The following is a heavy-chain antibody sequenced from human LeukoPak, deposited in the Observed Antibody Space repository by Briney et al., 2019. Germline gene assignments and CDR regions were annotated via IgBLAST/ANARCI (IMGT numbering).Heavy chain of an antibody. CDR3: ASRVGATRSIDY. V-gene: IGHV4-34*01. D-gene: IGHD1-26*01. J-gene: IGHJ4*02. CDR2: INHSGST. Sequence: PSETLSLTCAVYGGSFSGYYWSWTRQPPGKGLEWIGEINHSGSTNYNPSLKSRVTISVDTSKNQFSLKLSSVTAAGTAVYYCASRVGATRSIDYWGQGTLVTVSS. CDR1: GGSFSGYY.